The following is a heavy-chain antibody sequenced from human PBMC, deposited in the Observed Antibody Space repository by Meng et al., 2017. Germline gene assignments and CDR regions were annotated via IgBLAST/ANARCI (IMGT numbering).Heavy chain of an antibody. D-gene: IGHD1-7*01. V-gene: IGHV3-23*01. J-gene: IGHJ4*02. CDR2: ISWSGGST. CDR3: AKVGLNYHPGRLDY. Sequence: GESLKISCAASGFTFGSYSMNWVRQAPGKGLEWVSAISWSGGSTDYADSVKGRFTISRDNSKNTLYLQMNSLRAEDTAVYYCAKVGLNYHPGRLDYWGQGTLVTVSS. CDR1: GFTFGSYS.